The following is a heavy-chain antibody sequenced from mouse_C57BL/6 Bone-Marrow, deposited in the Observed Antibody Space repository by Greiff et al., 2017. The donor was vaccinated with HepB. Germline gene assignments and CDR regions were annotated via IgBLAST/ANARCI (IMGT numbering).Heavy chain of an antibody. D-gene: IGHD1-1*01. J-gene: IGHJ1*03. CDR1: GFTFSSYA. Sequence: DVHLVESGGGLVKPGGSLKLSCAASGFTFSSYAMSWVRQTPEKRLEWVATISDGGSYTYYPDNVKGRFTISRDNAKNNLYLQMSHLKSEDTAMYYCARGYYGRGYWYFDVWGTGTTVTVSS. V-gene: IGHV5-4*01. CDR3: ARGYYGRGYWYFDV. CDR2: ISDGGSYT.